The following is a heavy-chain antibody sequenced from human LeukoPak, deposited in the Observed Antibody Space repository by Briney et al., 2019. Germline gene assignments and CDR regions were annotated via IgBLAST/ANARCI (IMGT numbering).Heavy chain of an antibody. D-gene: IGHD3-22*01. CDR1: GGSISSGGHY. V-gene: IGHV4-31*03. J-gene: IGHJ4*02. Sequence: SETLSLTCTVSGGSISSGGHYWTWIRQLPGKGLEWIGYIYYSGSTYYNPSLKSRVTISVDTSKNQFSLKLSSVTAADTAVYSCARGTYYNDSSGKSYYFDYWGQGTLVTVSS. CDR2: IYYSGST. CDR3: ARGTYYNDSSGKSYYFDY.